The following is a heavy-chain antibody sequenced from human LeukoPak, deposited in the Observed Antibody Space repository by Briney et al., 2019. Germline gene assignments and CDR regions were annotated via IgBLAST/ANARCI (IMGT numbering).Heavy chain of an antibody. CDR1: GGSISSSSYY. D-gene: IGHD3-10*01. J-gene: IGHJ5*02. CDR3: AGELWFGELLAWFDP. CDR2: IYYSGST. V-gene: IGHV4-61*01. Sequence: SETLSLTCTVSGGSISSSSYYWSWIRQPPGKGLEWIGYIYYSGSTNYNPSLKSRVTISVDASKNQFSLKLSSVTAADTAVYYCAGELWFGELLAWFDPWGQGTLVTVSS.